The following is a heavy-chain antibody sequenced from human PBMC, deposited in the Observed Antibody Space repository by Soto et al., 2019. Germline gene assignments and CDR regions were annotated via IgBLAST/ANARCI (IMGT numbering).Heavy chain of an antibody. D-gene: IGHD4-17*01. CDR2: ISAYNGNT. CDR3: ARDRAPDYGGNSAYSY. Sequence: ASVKVSCKASGYTFTSYGISWVRQAPGQGLEWMGWISAYNGNTNYAQKLQGRVTMTTDTSTSTAYMELRSLRSDDTAVYYCARDRAPDYGGNSAYSYGGQGTLVTVSS. CDR1: GYTFTSYG. V-gene: IGHV1-18*01. J-gene: IGHJ4*02.